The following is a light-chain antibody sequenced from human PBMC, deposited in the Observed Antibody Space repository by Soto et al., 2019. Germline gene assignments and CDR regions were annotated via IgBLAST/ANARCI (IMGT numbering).Light chain of an antibody. J-gene: IGKJ4*02. Sequence: EIVLTQSPATLSLSPGERATLSCRASQSVSSSYLAWYQQKPGQAPRLLIYGASSRATGLPDRFSGSGAGTDFTLTISRLEPEEYAVYYCQQYGSSLGVTFGGVTKVDIK. V-gene: IGKV3-20*01. CDR1: QSVSSSY. CDR2: GAS. CDR3: QQYGSSLGVT.